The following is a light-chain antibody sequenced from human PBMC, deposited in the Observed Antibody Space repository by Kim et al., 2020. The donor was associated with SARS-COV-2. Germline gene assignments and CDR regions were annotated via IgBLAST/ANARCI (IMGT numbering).Light chain of an antibody. Sequence: ASVKLTGTLSSGHSSYTIAWHQQQPEKGPRYLMRIDSDGSHSKGDGIPDRFSGSSSGAERYLTISSLQSEDEADYYCQTWGTGMGVFGGGTKVTVL. V-gene: IGLV4-69*01. CDR1: SGHSSYT. CDR2: IDSDGSH. J-gene: IGLJ3*02. CDR3: QTWGTGMGV.